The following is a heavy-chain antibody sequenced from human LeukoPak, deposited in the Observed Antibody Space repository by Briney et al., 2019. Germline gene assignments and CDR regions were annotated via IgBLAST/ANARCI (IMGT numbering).Heavy chain of an antibody. D-gene: IGHD3-22*01. CDR3: ARDARPSYDTSGYYFPGDY. Sequence: GASVKVSCKASGYTFTSFYIHWVRQAPGQGLEWMAIINPSGGTTRYAQKFQGRVTMTRDTSTSTVYMELSSLRSEDTAVYYCARDARPSYDTSGYYFPGDYWGQGTLVTVSS. V-gene: IGHV1-46*01. J-gene: IGHJ4*02. CDR2: INPSGGTT. CDR1: GYTFTSFY.